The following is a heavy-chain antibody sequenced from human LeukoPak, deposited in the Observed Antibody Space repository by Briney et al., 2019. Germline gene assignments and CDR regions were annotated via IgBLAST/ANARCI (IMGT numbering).Heavy chain of an antibody. J-gene: IGHJ4*02. CDR2: IYTSGST. CDR1: GGSISSYY. V-gene: IGHV4-4*07. D-gene: IGHD6-13*01. CDR3: ARDRGSSWFSYYFDY. Sequence: SETLSLTCTVSGGSISSYYWSWIRQPAGQGLEWIGRIYTSGSTNYNPSLKSRVTISVDTSKNQFSLKLSSVTAADTAVYYCARDRGSSWFSYYFDYWGQGTLVTVSS.